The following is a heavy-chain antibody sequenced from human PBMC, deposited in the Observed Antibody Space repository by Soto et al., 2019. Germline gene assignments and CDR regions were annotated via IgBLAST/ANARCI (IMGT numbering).Heavy chain of an antibody. J-gene: IGHJ4*02. CDR3: SKVYIRLELNIDY. Sequence: GGSLRLSCAASGFTFSSYAMSWVRQAPGKGLEWVSAISGSGGSTYYADSVKGRFTISRDNSKNTLYLQMNSLRAEDTAVYYCSKVYIRLELNIDYWGQGTLVTVSS. V-gene: IGHV3-23*01. CDR1: GFTFSSYA. D-gene: IGHD1-1*01. CDR2: ISGSGGST.